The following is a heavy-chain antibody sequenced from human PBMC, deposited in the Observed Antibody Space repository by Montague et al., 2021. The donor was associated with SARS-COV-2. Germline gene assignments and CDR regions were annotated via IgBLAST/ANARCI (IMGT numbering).Heavy chain of an antibody. CDR2: IYYSGST. CDR3: ARDTRITMIVVVQGYGMDV. D-gene: IGHD3-22*01. CDR1: DGSISSSSYH. J-gene: IGHJ6*02. V-gene: IGHV4-39*07. Sequence: SETLSLTCTVSDGSISSSSYHWGWIRQPPGKGLEWIGSIYYSGSTYYNPSLKSRVTISVDTSKNQFSLKLSSVTAADTAVYYCARDTRITMIVVVQGYGMDVWGQGTTVTVSS.